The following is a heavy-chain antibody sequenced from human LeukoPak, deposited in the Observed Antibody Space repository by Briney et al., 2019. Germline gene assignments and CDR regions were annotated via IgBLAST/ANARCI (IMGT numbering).Heavy chain of an antibody. CDR2: IIPILSIA. D-gene: IGHD6-6*01. J-gene: IGHJ4*02. Sequence: GASVKVSCKASGGTFSSYAISWVRQAPGQGLEWMGRIIPILSIANYAQKFQGRVTITADKSTSTAYMELSSLRSEDTAVYYCARGARRFDYWGQGTLVTVSS. V-gene: IGHV1-69*04. CDR1: GGTFSSYA. CDR3: ARGARRFDY.